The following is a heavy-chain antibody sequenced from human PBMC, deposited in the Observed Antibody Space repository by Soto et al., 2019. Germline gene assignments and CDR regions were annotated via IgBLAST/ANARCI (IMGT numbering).Heavy chain of an antibody. Sequence: EVQLVESGGGLVKPGGSLRLSCAASGFTFSSYSMNWVRQAPGKGLEWVSSISSSSSYIYYADSVKGRFTISRDNAKNSLDLQMNSLRAEDTAVYYCARDPQYYYDSSGYPDYWGQGTLVTVSS. V-gene: IGHV3-21*01. CDR3: ARDPQYYYDSSGYPDY. J-gene: IGHJ4*02. CDR1: GFTFSSYS. CDR2: ISSSSSYI. D-gene: IGHD3-22*01.